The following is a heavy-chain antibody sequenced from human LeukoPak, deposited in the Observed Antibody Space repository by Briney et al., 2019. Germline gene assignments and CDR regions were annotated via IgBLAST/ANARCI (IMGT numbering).Heavy chain of an antibody. V-gene: IGHV3-43*02. CDR3: ARESGNFDY. J-gene: IGHJ4*02. CDR2: ISGDGVST. Sequence: GGSLRLSCVASGLPIGDFAMHWVRQAPGQGLEWVSLISGDGVSTFFTDSVKGRFSISRDNSKNSLFLEMSSLRTEDTAMYYCARESGNFDYWGQGTLVAVSS. CDR1: GLPIGDFA.